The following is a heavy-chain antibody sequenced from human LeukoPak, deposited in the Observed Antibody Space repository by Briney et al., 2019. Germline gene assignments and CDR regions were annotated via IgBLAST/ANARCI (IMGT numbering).Heavy chain of an antibody. CDR2: MNPNSGNT. CDR1: GYTFTSYD. J-gene: IGHJ4*02. Sequence: GASVKVSCKASGYTFTSYDINWVRQATGQGLEWVGWMNPNSGNTGYAQKFQGRVTMTRNTSISTAYMELSSLRSEDTAVYYCARFPYCTNGVCPPAWGQGTLVTVSS. CDR3: ARFPYCTNGVCPPA. D-gene: IGHD2-8*01. V-gene: IGHV1-8*01.